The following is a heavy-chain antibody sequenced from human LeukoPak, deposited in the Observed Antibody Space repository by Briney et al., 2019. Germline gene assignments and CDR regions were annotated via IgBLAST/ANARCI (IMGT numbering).Heavy chain of an antibody. CDR2: ISYDGSNK. J-gene: IGHJ4*02. CDR3: ADVDTGGY. D-gene: IGHD5-18*01. Sequence: GGSLRLSCAASGFTFSSYGMHWVRQAPGKGLEWVAVISYDGSNKYYADSVKGRFTISRDDAKNSLYLQMNSLRAEDTAVYYCADVDTGGYWGQGTLVTVSS. CDR1: GFTFSSYG. V-gene: IGHV3-30*03.